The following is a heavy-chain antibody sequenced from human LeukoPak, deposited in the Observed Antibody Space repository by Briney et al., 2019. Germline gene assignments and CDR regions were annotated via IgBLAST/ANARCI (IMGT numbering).Heavy chain of an antibody. CDR3: ARVKGYGDFIAPYYFDY. CDR2: IYYSGST. V-gene: IGHV4-59*01. Sequence: SETLSLTCTVSGGSISSYYWSWIRQPPGKGLEWIGYIYYSGSTNYNPSLKSRVTISVDTSRNQFSLKLSSVTAADTAVYYCARVKGYGDFIAPYYFDYWGQGTLVTVSS. CDR1: GGSISSYY. J-gene: IGHJ4*02. D-gene: IGHD4-17*01.